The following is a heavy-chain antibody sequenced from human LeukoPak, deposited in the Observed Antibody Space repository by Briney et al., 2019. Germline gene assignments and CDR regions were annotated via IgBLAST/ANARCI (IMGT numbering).Heavy chain of an antibody. V-gene: IGHV3-48*02. D-gene: IGHD4-17*01. CDR3: TRDAEYGESLCHY. J-gene: IGHJ4*02. CDR2: ISSGGSTI. Sequence: GGSLRLSCAASGFTFSSYAMSWVRQAPGKGLEWVSYISSGGSTIYYADSVKGRFTISRDNDKNSLYLEMNGLRDEDTALYYCTRDAEYGESLCHYWGQGILVTVSS. CDR1: GFTFSSYA.